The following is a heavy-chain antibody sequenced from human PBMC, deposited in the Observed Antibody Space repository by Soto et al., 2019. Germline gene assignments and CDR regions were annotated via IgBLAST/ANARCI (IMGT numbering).Heavy chain of an antibody. D-gene: IGHD3-22*01. Sequence: GGSLRLSCAASGFTFNTYTMNWVRQAPGKGLEWVSAISGSGGSTYYADSVKGRFTISRDNSKNTLYLQMNSLRAEDTAVYYCAKDLRARSPYYYDSSGLGYFDYWGQGTLVTVS. CDR3: AKDLRARSPYYYDSSGLGYFDY. V-gene: IGHV3-23*01. CDR2: ISGSGGST. J-gene: IGHJ4*02. CDR1: GFTFNTYT.